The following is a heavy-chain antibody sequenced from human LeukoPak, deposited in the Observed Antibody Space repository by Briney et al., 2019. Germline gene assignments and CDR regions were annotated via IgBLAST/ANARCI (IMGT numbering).Heavy chain of an antibody. D-gene: IGHD3-10*01. CDR2: IKSKTDGGTT. V-gene: IGHV3-15*01. CDR3: AKDGVRHSGSYYNYFDY. Sequence: PGGSLRLSCAASGFTFSNAWMSWVRQAPGKGLEWVGRIKSKTDGGTTDYAAPVKGRFTISRDDSKNTLYLQMNSLRPEDTAVYYCAKDGVRHSGSYYNYFDYWGQGTLVTVSS. J-gene: IGHJ4*02. CDR1: GFTFSNAW.